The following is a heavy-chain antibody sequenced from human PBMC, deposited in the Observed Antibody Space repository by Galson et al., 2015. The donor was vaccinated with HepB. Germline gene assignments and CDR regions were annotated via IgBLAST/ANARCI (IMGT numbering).Heavy chain of an antibody. CDR2: ISAYNGNT. J-gene: IGHJ4*02. CDR3: ARFTQAGPFDY. CDR1: GYTFTSYG. Sequence: SGYTFTSYGISWVRQAPGQGLEWMGWISAYNGNTNYAQKLQGRVTMTTDTSTSTAYMELRSLRSDDTAVYYCARFTQAGPFDYWGQGTLVTVSS. D-gene: IGHD6-13*01. V-gene: IGHV1-18*04.